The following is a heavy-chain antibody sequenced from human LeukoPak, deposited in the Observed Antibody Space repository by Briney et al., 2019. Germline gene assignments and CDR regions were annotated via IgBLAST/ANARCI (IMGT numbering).Heavy chain of an antibody. D-gene: IGHD4-23*01. CDR2: ISWNSGSI. CDR3: AKDLYPDYGGNMGAFDI. Sequence: GGSLRLSCAASGFTFDDYAMHWVRQAPGKGLEWVSGISWNSGSIGYADSVKGRFTISRDNAKNSLYLQMNSLGAEDMALYYCAKDLYPDYGGNMGAFDIWGQGTMVTVSS. J-gene: IGHJ3*02. CDR1: GFTFDDYA. V-gene: IGHV3-9*03.